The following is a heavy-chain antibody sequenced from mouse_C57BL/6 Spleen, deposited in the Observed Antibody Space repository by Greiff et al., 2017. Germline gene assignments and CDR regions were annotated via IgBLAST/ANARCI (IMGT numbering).Heavy chain of an antibody. J-gene: IGHJ2*01. CDR3: ASQGDYFDY. V-gene: IGHV1-26*01. CDR1: GYTFTDYY. CDR2: INPNNGGT. Sequence: VQLQQSGPELVKPGASVKISCKASGYTFTDYYMNWVKQSHGKSLEWIGDINPNNGGTSYNQKFKGKATLTVDKSSSTAYMELRSLTSEDSAVYYCASQGDYFDYWGQGTTLTVSS.